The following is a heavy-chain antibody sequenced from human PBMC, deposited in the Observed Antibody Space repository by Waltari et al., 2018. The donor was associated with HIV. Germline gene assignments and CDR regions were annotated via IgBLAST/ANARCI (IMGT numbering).Heavy chain of an antibody. CDR3: ARDFWGGYYYGMDV. Sequence: EVQLVESGGGLVTPGGSLRLSWAASGFTFSSSRMNWVRQAPGKGLEWVSSISSSSSYIYYADSVKGRFTISRDNAKNSLYLQMNSLRAEDTAVYYCARDFWGGYYYGMDVWGQGTTVTVSS. CDR1: GFTFSSSR. V-gene: IGHV3-21*01. D-gene: IGHD3-16*01. CDR2: ISSSSSYI. J-gene: IGHJ6*02.